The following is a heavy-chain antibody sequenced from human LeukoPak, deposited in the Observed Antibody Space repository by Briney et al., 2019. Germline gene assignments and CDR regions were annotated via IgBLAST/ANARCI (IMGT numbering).Heavy chain of an antibody. J-gene: IGHJ5*02. CDR2: INPSGGST. CDR3: ARMITFGGVIVRNWFDP. CDR1: GYTSTSYY. D-gene: IGHD3-16*02. Sequence: ASVKVSCKASGYTSTSYYMHWVRQAPGQGLEWMGIINPSGGSTSYAQKFQGRVTMTRDTSTSTVYMELSSLRSEDTAVYYCARMITFGGVIVRNWFDPWGQGTLVTVSS. V-gene: IGHV1-46*01.